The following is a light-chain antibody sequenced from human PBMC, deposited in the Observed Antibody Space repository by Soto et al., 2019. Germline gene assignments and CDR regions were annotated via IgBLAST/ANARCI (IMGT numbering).Light chain of an antibody. V-gene: IGKV3-20*01. CDR3: QQFGDSLT. Sequence: EIVLTQSPGTLSLSPGERATLSCRASQSVSSTYLVWYQQKPGQAPRLLIYGATSRASGIPDRFSGSGSGTDFTLTISRLEPADFAVYYCQQFGDSLTFGPGTKVDI. CDR1: QSVSSTY. J-gene: IGKJ3*01. CDR2: GAT.